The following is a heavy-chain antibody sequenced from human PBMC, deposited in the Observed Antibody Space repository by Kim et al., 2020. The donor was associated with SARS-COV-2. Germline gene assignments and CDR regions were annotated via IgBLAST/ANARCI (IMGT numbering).Heavy chain of an antibody. CDR3: ASLAPEASKGYYDFWSIDY. Sequence: SVKVSCKASGGTFSSYAISWVRQAPGQGLEWMGGIIPIFGTANYAQKFQGRVTITADESTSTAYMELSSLRSEDTAVYYCASLAPEASKGYYDFWSIDYWGQGTLVTVSS. J-gene: IGHJ4*02. CDR2: IIPIFGTA. V-gene: IGHV1-69*13. D-gene: IGHD3-3*01. CDR1: GGTFSSYA.